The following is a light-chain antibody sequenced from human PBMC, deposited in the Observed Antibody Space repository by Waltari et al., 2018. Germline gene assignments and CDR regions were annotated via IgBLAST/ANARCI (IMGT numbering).Light chain of an antibody. J-gene: IGKJ3*01. CDR1: QSVLYRSSNKNF. CDR2: WAS. V-gene: IGKV4-1*01. Sequence: DIVVTQSPDSLPVSLGERATITCTSSQSVLYRSSNKNFLAWYQQKPGQPPKLLIYWASTRESGVPDRFSGSGSGTDFTLTISSLQAEDVAVYYCQQYYSTIFTFGPGTKVDIK. CDR3: QQYYSTIFT.